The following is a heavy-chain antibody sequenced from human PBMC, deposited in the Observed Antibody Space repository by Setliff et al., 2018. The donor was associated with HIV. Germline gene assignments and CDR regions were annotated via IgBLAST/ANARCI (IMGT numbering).Heavy chain of an antibody. J-gene: IGHJ4*02. CDR1: RGTFNNYA. D-gene: IGHD3-22*01. CDR2: IIPIFGSA. Sequence: SVKVSCKASRGTFNNYAISWVRQAPGQGLEWMGGIIPIFGSANYAQRFQGRVTISADESTSTAYMEPSSLRSEDTAVYYCARGPAGHYDSTGYYPYYWGQGRLVTVSS. CDR3: ARGPAGHYDSTGYYPYY. V-gene: IGHV1-69*13.